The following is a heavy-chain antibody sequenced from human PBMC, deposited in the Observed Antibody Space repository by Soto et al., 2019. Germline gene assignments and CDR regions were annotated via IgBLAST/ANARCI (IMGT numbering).Heavy chain of an antibody. CDR3: TRDNWHSY. V-gene: IGHV3-74*01. J-gene: IGHJ4*01. CDR1: GFTFSSYW. Sequence: EVQLVESGGGLVQPGGSVRLSCAASGFTFSSYWMHWVRQAPGKGLMWVSRIHNDGSTTRYADSVKGRFTTSRDNAKNTLYLQMSSLRVEDTDVYYCTRDNWHSYWGKGTLVTVSS. D-gene: IGHD1-7*01. CDR2: IHNDGSTT.